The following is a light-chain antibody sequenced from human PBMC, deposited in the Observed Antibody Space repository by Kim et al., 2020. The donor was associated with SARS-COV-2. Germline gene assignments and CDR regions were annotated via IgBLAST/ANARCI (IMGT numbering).Light chain of an antibody. V-gene: IGKV3-11*01. Sequence: SLSAGESATRSSRASQGVGSSFAWYQQKPGQAPRLLYYDTSNRAPDIPARFSGSGSGKDFTLTISSLAPEDFAVYYCQQRTNWSYSFGQGTKLEI. CDR2: DTS. CDR3: QQRTNWSYS. CDR1: QGVGSS. J-gene: IGKJ2*03.